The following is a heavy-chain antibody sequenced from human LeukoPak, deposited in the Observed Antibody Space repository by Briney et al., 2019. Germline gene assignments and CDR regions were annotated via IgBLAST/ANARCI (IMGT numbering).Heavy chain of an antibody. V-gene: IGHV3-23*01. CDR2: ISGSGGST. J-gene: IGHJ4*02. Sequence: AGGSLRLSCAASGFTFSSYAMSWVRQAPGKGLEWVSAISGSGGSTYYADSVKGRFTISRDNSKNTLYLQMNSLRAEDTAVYYCARVPRKYYDFWSGYPTFDYWGQGTLVTVSS. CDR3: ARVPRKYYDFWSGYPTFDY. D-gene: IGHD3-3*01. CDR1: GFTFSSYA.